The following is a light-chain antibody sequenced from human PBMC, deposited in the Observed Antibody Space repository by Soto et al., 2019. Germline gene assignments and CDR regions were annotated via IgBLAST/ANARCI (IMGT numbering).Light chain of an antibody. CDR3: QQYNSYPYT. J-gene: IGKJ2*01. CDR1: QSVSSN. V-gene: IGKV3-15*01. Sequence: EIVMTQSPATLSVSPGERATLSCRASQSVSSNLAWYQQKPGQAPSLLIYGASTRATGTPARFSGSGSGTEFTLTISSLQPDDSATYYCQQYNSYPYTFGQGTKLEIK. CDR2: GAS.